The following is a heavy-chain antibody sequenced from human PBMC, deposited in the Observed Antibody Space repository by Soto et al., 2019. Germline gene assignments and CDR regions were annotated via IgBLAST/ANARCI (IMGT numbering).Heavy chain of an antibody. CDR3: ARLHSSGWLPFDY. J-gene: IGHJ4*02. CDR2: INPNSGGT. CDR1: GYTFTGYY. D-gene: IGHD6-19*01. Sequence: ASVKVSCKASGYTFTGYYMHWVRQAPGQGLEWMGWINPNSGGTNYAQKFQGRVTMTRDTSISTAYMELSRLRSDDTAVYYCARLHSSGWLPFDYWGQGTLVTVSS. V-gene: IGHV1-2*02.